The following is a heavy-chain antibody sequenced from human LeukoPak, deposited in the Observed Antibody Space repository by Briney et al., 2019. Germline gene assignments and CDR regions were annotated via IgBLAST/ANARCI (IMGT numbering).Heavy chain of an antibody. CDR2: ISSVSRTI. Sequence: GGSLRLSCAVSGFTFSDYSMNWVRQAPGKGLEWVSYISSVSRTIKYADFVRGRFTVSRDNAKKSLHLQMDRLTTEDTAVYFCVRDVGRFYYDSTGEDYWGQGTLVTVS. J-gene: IGHJ4*02. CDR1: GFTFSDYS. CDR3: VRDVGRFYYDSTGEDY. V-gene: IGHV3-48*04. D-gene: IGHD3-22*01.